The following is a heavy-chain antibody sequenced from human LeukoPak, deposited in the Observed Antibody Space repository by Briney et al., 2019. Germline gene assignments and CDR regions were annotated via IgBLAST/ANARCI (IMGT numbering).Heavy chain of an antibody. Sequence: GRSLRLSCAASGFTFSSYAMHWVRQAPGKGLEWVAVISYDGSNKYYADSVKGRFTISRDNSKNTLYLQMNSLRAEDTAVYYCARGKTYYYDSSGYYYDMGFFDYWGQGTLVTVSS. CDR2: ISYDGSNK. V-gene: IGHV3-30-3*01. CDR3: ARGKTYYYDSSGYYYDMGFFDY. CDR1: GFTFSSYA. D-gene: IGHD3-22*01. J-gene: IGHJ4*02.